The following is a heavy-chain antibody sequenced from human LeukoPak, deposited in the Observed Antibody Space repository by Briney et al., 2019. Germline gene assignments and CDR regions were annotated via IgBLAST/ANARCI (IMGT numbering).Heavy chain of an antibody. D-gene: IGHD2-21*02. CDR1: GFTFSSYA. Sequence: GGSLRLSCAASGFTFSSYAMSWVRQAPGKGLEWVSAVSGSGGSTYYADSVKGRLTNSRDNSKNTLYLQMNSLRAEDTAVYYCAKDPLRVTAIRNWFDPWGQGTLVTVSS. CDR3: AKDPLRVTAIRNWFDP. CDR2: VSGSGGST. J-gene: IGHJ5*02. V-gene: IGHV3-23*01.